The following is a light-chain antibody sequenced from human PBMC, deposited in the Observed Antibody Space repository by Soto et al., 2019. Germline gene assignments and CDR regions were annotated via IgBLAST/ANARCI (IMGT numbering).Light chain of an antibody. J-gene: IGKJ2*01. CDR2: AAS. CDR1: QSISRY. Sequence: DIKMTQFPSSLSASVGDRVTITCRASQSISRYLNWYQQKPGKAPELLIHAASNLQSGVPSRFSGSGSGTAFTLTISSLQPEDFATYYCQPSYSNPTFGQGTKLEIK. V-gene: IGKV1-39*01. CDR3: QPSYSNPT.